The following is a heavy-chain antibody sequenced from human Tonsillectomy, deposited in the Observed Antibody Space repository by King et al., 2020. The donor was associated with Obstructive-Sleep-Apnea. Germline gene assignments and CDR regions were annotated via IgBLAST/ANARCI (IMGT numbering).Heavy chain of an antibody. CDR1: GLTFSNAW. V-gene: IGHV3-15*01. D-gene: IGHD3-10*01. CDR3: TTGRTAGVVGVDF. Sequence: VQLVESGGGLVKPGGSLRLSCAASGLTFSNAWMSWVRQAPGKGLEWVGRIKSKTDGGTTDYAAPVKGRFTMSRDDSKNTLYLQMISLKTEDTAVYYCTTGRTAGVVGVDFWGQGTLVTDSS. J-gene: IGHJ4*02. CDR2: IKSKTDGGTT.